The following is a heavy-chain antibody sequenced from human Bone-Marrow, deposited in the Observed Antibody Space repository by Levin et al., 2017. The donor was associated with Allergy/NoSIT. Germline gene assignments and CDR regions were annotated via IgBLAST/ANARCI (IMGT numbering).Heavy chain of an antibody. J-gene: IGHJ4*02. V-gene: IGHV3-30*18. D-gene: IGHD3-22*01. CDR3: AKDRWLSERHLRPFDH. CDR1: GFTFTDYG. Sequence: SGESLKISCAGSGFTFTDYGMHWVRQAPGKGLEWVAVISYDGSNKNYVDPVKGRFTISRDDSKNTVYLQMNSLRPEDTAVYYCAKDRWLSERHLRPFDHWGRGTLVTVSS. CDR2: ISYDGSNK.